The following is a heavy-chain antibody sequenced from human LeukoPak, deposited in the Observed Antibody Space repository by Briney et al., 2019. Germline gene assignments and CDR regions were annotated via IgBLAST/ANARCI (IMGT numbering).Heavy chain of an antibody. CDR1: GGSISSYY. D-gene: IGHD5-18*01. CDR2: IYYSGST. J-gene: IGHJ4*02. CDR3: ARVRGYIGV. V-gene: IGHV4-59*01. Sequence: PSETLSLTCTVSGGSISSYYWSWLRQPPGKGLEWIGYIYYSGSTNYNPSLKSRVTISVDTSKNQFSLKLSSVTAADTAVYYCARVRGYIGVWGQGTLVTVSS.